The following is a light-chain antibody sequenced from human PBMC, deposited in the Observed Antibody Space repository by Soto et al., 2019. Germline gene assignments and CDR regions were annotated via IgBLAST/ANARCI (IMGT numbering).Light chain of an antibody. CDR2: GAS. J-gene: IGKJ4*01. Sequence: EIVLTQSPGTLSLSPGERATLSCSASQSVSSSYLAWYQQKPGQAPRLLIYGASSRATGIPDKFSGSGSGTEFTLTISRLEPEDSAVYYCQQYGSSPLTFGGGTKVEIK. CDR1: QSVSSSY. CDR3: QQYGSSPLT. V-gene: IGKV3-20*01.